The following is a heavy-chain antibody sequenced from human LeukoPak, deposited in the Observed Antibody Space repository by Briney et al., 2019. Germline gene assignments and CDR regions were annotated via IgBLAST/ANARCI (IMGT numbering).Heavy chain of an antibody. CDR1: GFTFSNYW. Sequence: GGSLRLSCEASGFTFSNYWMSWVRRAPGKGLAWVANIKEDGSAKYYVDSVKGRFTISRDNAKSSLYLQMNSLRAEDTSVYYCATYSGSSSMDFWGQGTLVTVSS. V-gene: IGHV3-7*01. CDR3: ATYSGSSSMDF. D-gene: IGHD1-26*01. J-gene: IGHJ4*02. CDR2: IKEDGSAK.